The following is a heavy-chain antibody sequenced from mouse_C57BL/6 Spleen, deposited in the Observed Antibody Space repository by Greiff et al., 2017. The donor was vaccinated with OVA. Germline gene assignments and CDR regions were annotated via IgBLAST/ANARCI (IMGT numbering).Heavy chain of an antibody. D-gene: IGHD2-3*01. CDR3: ARDYRTLYDYAMDY. J-gene: IGHJ4*01. V-gene: IGHV1-85*01. CDR2: IYPSDGST. Sequence: QVQLQQSGPELVKPGASVKLSCKASGYTFTSYDINWVKQRPGQGLEGIGWIYPSDGSTTYNEKFRGRATLTVDTSSSTADMELRSLTSEDSAVDFCARDYRTLYDYAMDYWGQGTSVTVSS. CDR1: GYTFTSYD.